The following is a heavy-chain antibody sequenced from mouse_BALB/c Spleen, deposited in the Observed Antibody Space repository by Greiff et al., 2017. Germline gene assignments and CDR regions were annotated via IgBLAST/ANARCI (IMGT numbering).Heavy chain of an antibody. J-gene: IGHJ4*01. CDR2: INRGSGST. D-gene: IGHD2-4*01. CDR1: GYAFTSYL. Sequence: VQLQQSGAELVRPGTSVTVSCTASGYAFTSYLIEWVKQRPGQGLEWIGVINRGSGSTYYNEQIKGKATLTADKSTSPDYMQLSSLTTDDSAVYFCARADTTMSTMDYWGQGTSVTVSS. CDR3: ARADTTMSTMDY. V-gene: IGHV1-54*01.